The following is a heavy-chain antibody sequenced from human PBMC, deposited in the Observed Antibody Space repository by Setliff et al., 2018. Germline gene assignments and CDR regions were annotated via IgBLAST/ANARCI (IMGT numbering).Heavy chain of an antibody. Sequence: KPSETLSLTCSVYGGSFDTYYWSWIRQPPGKGLEWFGEINHSGSGDYNPSFKSRVTISVDTSKKQFSLTLTSVTAADTALYYCRQAVVGRDVFDIWGQGTVVTVSS. J-gene: IGHJ3*02. D-gene: IGHD1-1*01. CDR3: RQAVVGRDVFDI. CDR2: INHSGSG. V-gene: IGHV4-34*01. CDR1: GGSFDTYY.